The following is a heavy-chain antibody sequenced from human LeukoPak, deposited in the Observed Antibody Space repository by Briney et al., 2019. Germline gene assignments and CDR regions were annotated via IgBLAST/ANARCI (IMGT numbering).Heavy chain of an antibody. V-gene: IGHV4-59*11. CDR2: ISHIGRT. D-gene: IGHD6-25*01. J-gene: IGHJ5*02. CDR3: ARDVSGKIDP. CDR1: GDSFSSHY. Sequence: PSETLSLTCAVSGDSFSSHYWTWIRQSPGTGLEWIGYISHIGRTNYNPSLKSRVTISIDTSKNQFSLKLRSVTAADTAVYYCARDVSGKIDPWGQGTLVTVSS.